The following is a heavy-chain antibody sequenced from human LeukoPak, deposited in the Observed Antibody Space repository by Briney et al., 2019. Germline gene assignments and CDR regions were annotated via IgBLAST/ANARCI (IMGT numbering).Heavy chain of an antibody. CDR2: INHSGST. J-gene: IGHJ4*02. CDR1: GGSFSGYY. V-gene: IGHV4-34*01. Sequence: PSETLSLTCAVYGGSFSGYYWSWIRQPPGKGLEWIGEINHSGSTNYNPSFKSRVTISVDTSKNQFSLKLSSVTAADTAVYYCARARGGRGYSYGLFDYWGQGTLVTVSS. CDR3: ARARGGRGYSYGLFDY. D-gene: IGHD5-18*01.